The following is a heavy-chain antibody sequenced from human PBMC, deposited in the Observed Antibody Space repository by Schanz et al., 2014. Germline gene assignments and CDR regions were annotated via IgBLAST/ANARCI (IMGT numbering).Heavy chain of an antibody. V-gene: IGHV1-46*01. CDR2: IYLSDGST. J-gene: IGHJ4*02. CDR3: ARAYYGSRPYFDY. D-gene: IGHD3-10*01. CDR1: GYTFTNYY. Sequence: QLQLVQSGAEVKRPGASAKVTCKASGYTFTNYYIHWVRQAPGQGLEWMGRIYLSDGSTRYAQKFQGRVTMTRDTSTSTVYMELSSLRSEDTAVYYCARAYYGSRPYFDYWGQGTLVTVSS.